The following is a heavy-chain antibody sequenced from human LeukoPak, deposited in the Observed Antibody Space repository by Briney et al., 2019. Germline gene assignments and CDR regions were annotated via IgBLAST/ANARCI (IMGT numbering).Heavy chain of an antibody. CDR1: GYTFTSYG. D-gene: IGHD6-13*01. J-gene: IGHJ4*02. CDR2: INPNSGGT. Sequence: ASVKVSCKASGYTFTSYGISWVRQAPGQGLEWMGWINPNSGGTNYAQKFQGRVTMTRDTSISTAYMELSRLRSDDTAVYYCARSPHPQQLVDYWGQGTLVTVSS. V-gene: IGHV1-2*02. CDR3: ARSPHPQQLVDY.